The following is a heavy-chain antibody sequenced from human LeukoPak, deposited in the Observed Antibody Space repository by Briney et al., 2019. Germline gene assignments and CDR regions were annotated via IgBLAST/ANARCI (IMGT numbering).Heavy chain of an antibody. CDR2: ISGPAGSW. CDR1: GFTFSSYA. Sequence: PGGSLRRSCEASGFTFSSYAMSWVRQAPGKGLEWVAAISGPAGSWDYADSVKGRFTVSRDNSKNTLFLQMNSLRAEDTATYYCAKKVGLVSAPLWYFDVWGQGTLVAVS. CDR3: AKKVGLVSAPLWYFDV. J-gene: IGHJ4*02. D-gene: IGHD5/OR15-5a*01. V-gene: IGHV3-23*01.